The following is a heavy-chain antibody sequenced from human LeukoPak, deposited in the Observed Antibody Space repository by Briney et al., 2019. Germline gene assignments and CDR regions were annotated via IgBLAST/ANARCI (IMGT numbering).Heavy chain of an antibody. CDR3: ARDQVGVVADDAFDI. D-gene: IGHD2-15*01. J-gene: IGHJ3*02. Sequence: GASVKVSCKASRGTFSSYAISWVRQAPGQGLEWMGGIIPIFGTANYAQKFQGRVTITADESTSTAYMELSSLRSEDTAVYYCARDQVGVVADDAFDIWGQGTMVTVSS. V-gene: IGHV1-69*13. CDR1: RGTFSSYA. CDR2: IIPIFGTA.